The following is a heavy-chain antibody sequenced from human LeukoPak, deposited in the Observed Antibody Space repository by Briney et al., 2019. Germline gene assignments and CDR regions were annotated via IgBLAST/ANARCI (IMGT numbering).Heavy chain of an antibody. CDR2: ISSSSSYI. V-gene: IGHV3-21*01. J-gene: IGHJ4*02. CDR1: GFTFSSYS. D-gene: IGHD4-17*01. Sequence: GGSLRLSCAASGFTFSSYSMNWVRQAPGKGLEWVSSISSSSSYIYYADSVKGRFTISRDNAKNSLYLQMNSLRAEDTAVYCCARDGDGDYVSDYWGQGTLVTVSS. CDR3: ARDGDGDYVSDY.